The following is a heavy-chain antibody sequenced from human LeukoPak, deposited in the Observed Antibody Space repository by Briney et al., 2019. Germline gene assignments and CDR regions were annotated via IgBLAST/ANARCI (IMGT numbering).Heavy chain of an antibody. CDR1: GLTFSSYG. CDR3: ANLVGATIADRGNDAFDI. D-gene: IGHD1-26*01. Sequence: PGGSLRLSCAASGLTFSSYGMHWVRQAPGKGLEWVAVISYDGSNKYYADSVKGRFTTSRDNSKNTLYLQMNSLRAEDTAVYYCANLVGATIADRGNDAFDIWGQGTMVTVSS. CDR2: ISYDGSNK. V-gene: IGHV3-30*18. J-gene: IGHJ3*02.